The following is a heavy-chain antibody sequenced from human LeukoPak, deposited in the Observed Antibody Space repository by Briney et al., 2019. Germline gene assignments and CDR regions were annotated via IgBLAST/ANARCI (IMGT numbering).Heavy chain of an antibody. CDR3: ARQGYADFSSRPFDY. CDR2: IYYSGST. J-gene: IGHJ4*02. V-gene: IGHV4-59*08. CDR1: GGSISTYY. Sequence: SETLSLTCTVSGGSISTYYWSWIRQPPGKGLEWIGYIYYSGSTNYNPSLKSRVTISVDMSKNQFSLKLSSVTAADTAVYYCARQGYADFSSRPFDYWGQGTLVTVSS. D-gene: IGHD4-17*01.